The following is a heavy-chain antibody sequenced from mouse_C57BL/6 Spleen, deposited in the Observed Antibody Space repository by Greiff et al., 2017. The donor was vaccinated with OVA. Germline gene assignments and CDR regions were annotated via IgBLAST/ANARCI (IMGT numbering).Heavy chain of an antibody. CDR3: ARPYYYGSSLGRYFDV. V-gene: IGHV8-8*01. Sequence: QVTLKVSGPGILQPSQTLSLTCSFSGFSLSTFGMGVGWIRQPSGKGLEWLAHIWWDDDKYYNPALKSRLTISKDTSQNQVFLKIANVDTADTATYYCARPYYYGSSLGRYFDVWGTGTTVTVSS. CDR1: GFSLSTFGMG. D-gene: IGHD1-1*01. CDR2: IWWDDDK. J-gene: IGHJ1*03.